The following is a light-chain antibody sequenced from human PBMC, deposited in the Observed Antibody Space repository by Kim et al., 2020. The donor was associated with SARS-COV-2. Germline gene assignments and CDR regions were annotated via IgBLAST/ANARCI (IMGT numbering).Light chain of an antibody. J-gene: IGKJ1*01. V-gene: IGKV3-15*01. Sequence: EIVMTQSPATLSVSPGERATLSCRASQSVSSNLAWYQQKPGQAPRLLIYGASTRATGIPARFSGSGSGTEFTLTFSSLQSEDFALYYCQQYNNWPWTFGQGTKVDIK. CDR3: QQYNNWPWT. CDR2: GAS. CDR1: QSVSSN.